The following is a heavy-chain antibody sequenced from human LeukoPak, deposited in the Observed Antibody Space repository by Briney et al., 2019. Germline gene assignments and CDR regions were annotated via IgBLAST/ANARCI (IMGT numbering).Heavy chain of an antibody. D-gene: IGHD6-13*01. CDR2: INPNSVGT. Sequence: ASVKVSCKASGYTFTGYYMHWVRQAPGQGREWMGWINPNSVGTNYAQKFQGRVTMTRDTSISTAYMELSRLRSDDTAVYYCARGRLSMAAATNRWGRFDYWGQGTLVTVSS. V-gene: IGHV1-2*02. CDR1: GYTFTGYY. J-gene: IGHJ4*02. CDR3: ARGRLSMAAATNRWGRFDY.